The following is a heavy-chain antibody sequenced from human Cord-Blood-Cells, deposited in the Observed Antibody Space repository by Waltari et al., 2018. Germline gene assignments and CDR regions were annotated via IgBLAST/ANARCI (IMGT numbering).Heavy chain of an antibody. CDR3: ARSPNVLYFDL. V-gene: IGHV1-2*04. CDR2: INPNSGGT. CDR1: GYTSTHYN. D-gene: IGHD3-10*02. J-gene: IGHJ2*01. Sequence: QVQLLQSGAEVKKPGAPVTFPCRAPGYTSTHYNMHWSRPAPGQGLEWMGWINPNSGGTNYAQKFQGWVTMTRDTSISTAYMELSRLRSDDTAVYYCARSPNVLYFDLWGRGTLVTVSS.